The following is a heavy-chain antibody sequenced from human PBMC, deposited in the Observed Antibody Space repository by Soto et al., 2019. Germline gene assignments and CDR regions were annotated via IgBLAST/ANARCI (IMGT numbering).Heavy chain of an antibody. CDR2: ISGSGGST. CDR3: AKDQLDYGDYHNWFDP. Sequence: EVQLLESGGGLVQPGGSLRLSCAASGFTFSSYAMSWVRQAPGKGLEWVSAISGSGGSTYYADSVKGRFTISRDNSKNTLYLQMNRLIAEDTAVYYCAKDQLDYGDYHNWFDPWGQGTLVTVSS. V-gene: IGHV3-23*01. CDR1: GFTFSSYA. D-gene: IGHD4-17*01. J-gene: IGHJ5*02.